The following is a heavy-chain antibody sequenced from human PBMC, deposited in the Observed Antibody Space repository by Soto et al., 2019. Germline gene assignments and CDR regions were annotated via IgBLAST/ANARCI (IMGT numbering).Heavy chain of an antibody. CDR2: IYYSGST. V-gene: IGHV4-59*01. D-gene: IGHD3-22*01. CDR1: GGSISSYY. Sequence: SETLSLTCTVSGGSISSYYWSWIRQPPGKGLEWIGYIYYSGSTNYNPSLKSRVTISVDTSKNQFSLKLSSVTAADTAVYYCASSDSSGYVPEHWGQGTLVTVSS. J-gene: IGHJ1*01. CDR3: ASSDSSGYVPEH.